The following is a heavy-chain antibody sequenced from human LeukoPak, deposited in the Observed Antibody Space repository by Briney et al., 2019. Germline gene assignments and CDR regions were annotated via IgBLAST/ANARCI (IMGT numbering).Heavy chain of an antibody. CDR1: GFTFSSYG. J-gene: IGHJ1*01. Sequence: PGGSLRLSCAASGFTFSSYGMHWVRQAPGKGLEWVAVISYDGSNKYYADSVKGRFTISRDNSKNTLYLQMNSLRAEDTAVYYCAKGKRGTRLTAEYFQHWGQGTLVTVSS. CDR2: ISYDGSNK. CDR3: AKGKRGTRLTAEYFQH. V-gene: IGHV3-30*18. D-gene: IGHD6-25*01.